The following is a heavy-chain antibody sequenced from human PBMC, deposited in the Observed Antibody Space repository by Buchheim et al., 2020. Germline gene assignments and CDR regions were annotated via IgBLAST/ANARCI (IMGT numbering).Heavy chain of an antibody. D-gene: IGHD6-13*01. CDR3: ARSEVGAAAGYFDY. CDR2: ISNDGSNK. Sequence: QVQLVESGGGVVQPGRSLRLSCAASGFTFSSYAMHWVRQAPGKGLEWVAVISNDGSNKYYADSVKGRFTISRDNSKNTLYLQMNSLRAEDTAVYYCARSEVGAAAGYFDYWGQGTL. V-gene: IGHV3-30*04. CDR1: GFTFSSYA. J-gene: IGHJ4*02.